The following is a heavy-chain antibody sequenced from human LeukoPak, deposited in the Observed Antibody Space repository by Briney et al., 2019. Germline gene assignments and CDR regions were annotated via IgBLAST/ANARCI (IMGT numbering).Heavy chain of an antibody. CDR1: GGSISSSSYF. CDR2: VYYSGTT. V-gene: IGHV4-39*01. CDR3: VRHRVRLISGWYEPGTRFDY. Sequence: PSETLSLTCTVSGGSISSSSYFWGWVRQPPGKGLEWIGSVYYSGTTYYIPSLKSRVSISVDTSKNQFSLKLTSVTAADTAVYYCVRHRVRLISGWYEPGTRFDYWGQGTLVTVSS. D-gene: IGHD6-19*01. J-gene: IGHJ4*02.